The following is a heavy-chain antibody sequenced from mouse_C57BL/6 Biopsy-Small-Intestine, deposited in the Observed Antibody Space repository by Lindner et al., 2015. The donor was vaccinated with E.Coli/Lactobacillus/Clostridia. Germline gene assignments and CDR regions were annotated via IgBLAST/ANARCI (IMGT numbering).Heavy chain of an antibody. CDR1: GYTFTDYN. Sequence: VQLQESGPELVKPGASVKIPCKASGYTFTDYNMDWVKQSHGKSLEWIGDINPNNGGTIYNQKFKGKATLTVDKSSSTAYMQLSSLTSEDSAVYFCARCYGSKGDYFDYWGQGTTLTVSS. D-gene: IGHD1-1*01. CDR3: ARCYGSKGDYFDY. CDR2: INPNNGGT. V-gene: IGHV1-18*01. J-gene: IGHJ2*01.